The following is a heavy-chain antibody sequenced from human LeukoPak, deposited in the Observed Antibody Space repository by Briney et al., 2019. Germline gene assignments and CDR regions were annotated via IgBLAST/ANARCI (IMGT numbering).Heavy chain of an antibody. V-gene: IGHV4-4*07. D-gene: IGHD3-22*01. J-gene: IGHJ3*02. Sequence: SEILSLTCTVSGGSISHYYWNWIRQSAGMRLEWIGRLYTGGITEYNPSLKSRVTMSVDTSKSQFSLEVRSVTAADTALYYCATWSSGYYFDAFDIWGQGTMVTVSS. CDR1: GGSISHYY. CDR2: LYTGGIT. CDR3: ATWSSGYYFDAFDI.